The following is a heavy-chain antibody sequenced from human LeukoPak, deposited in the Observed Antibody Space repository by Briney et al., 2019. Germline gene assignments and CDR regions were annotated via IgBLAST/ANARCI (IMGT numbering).Heavy chain of an antibody. CDR2: THHTGST. D-gene: IGHD6-19*01. V-gene: IGHV4-34*01. J-gene: IGHJ6*02. CDR1: GGSFSGYY. Sequence: PSETLSLTCGVYGGSFSGYYWGWIRQPPGRGLEWFGETHHTGSTNYNPSLKSRVTISVDTSKKQFSLNLSSMPAADTAVYYCARISDSGWPGGFSHYYGMDVWGQGTTVTVSS. CDR3: ARISDSGWPGGFSHYYGMDV.